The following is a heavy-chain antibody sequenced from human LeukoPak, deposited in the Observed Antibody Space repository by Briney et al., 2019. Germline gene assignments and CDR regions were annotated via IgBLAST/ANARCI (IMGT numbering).Heavy chain of an antibody. V-gene: IGHV3-74*01. CDR2: INSDGSST. CDR1: GFTFSSYW. CDR3: AREMGYCSGGSCYLAGYFDY. D-gene: IGHD2-15*01. J-gene: IGHJ4*02. Sequence: GGSLRLSCAASGFTFSSYWMHWVRQAPGKGLVWVSRINSDGSSTSYADSVKGRFTISRDNAKNTLYLQMNSLRAEDTGVYYCAREMGYCSGGSCYLAGYFDYWGQGTLVTVSS.